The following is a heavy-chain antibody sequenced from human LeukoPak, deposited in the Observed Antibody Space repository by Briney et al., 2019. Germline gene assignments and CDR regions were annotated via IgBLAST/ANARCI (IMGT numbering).Heavy chain of an antibody. J-gene: IGHJ4*02. CDR1: GLTVSSNY. Sequence: GGSLRLSCAASGLTVSSNYMSWVRQAPGKGLEWVSVIYSDGRTYYADSVKGRFTLSRDTSQKMLYLQMNSLRAEDTAVYYCVRDKGNDVGHSWGQGTLVTVSS. D-gene: IGHD1-1*01. V-gene: IGHV3-66*01. CDR3: VRDKGNDVGHS. CDR2: IYSDGRT.